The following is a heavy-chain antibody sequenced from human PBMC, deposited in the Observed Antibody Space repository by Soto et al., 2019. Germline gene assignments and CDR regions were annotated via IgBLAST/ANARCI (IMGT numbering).Heavy chain of an antibody. J-gene: IGHJ4*02. Sequence: VQLLESGGGLVQPGGSLRLACEASGLTFSTFSMSWVRQSPGKGLEWVSAITGSGAYTYYTDSVKGRFTLSRDNSKNTLYLQMNSLEVDDTAIYYCAKDPAGNGDYEWLFDFWGQGTLVTVSS. CDR2: ITGSGAYT. D-gene: IGHD4-17*01. V-gene: IGHV3-23*01. CDR1: GLTFSTFS. CDR3: AKDPAGNGDYEWLFDF.